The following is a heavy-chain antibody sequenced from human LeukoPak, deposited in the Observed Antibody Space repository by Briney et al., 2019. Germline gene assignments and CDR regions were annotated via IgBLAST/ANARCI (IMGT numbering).Heavy chain of an antibody. CDR1: VLTVSSYG. Sequence: PGGSLRLSCAASVLTVSSYGMSWVRQAPGKGLEWVSTIIGSAVNTYYADSVKGRFTISRDDSKNTVYLQMNSLRAEDTAVYSCAKYTSGTSYRGIDQSGQGTLVTVSS. V-gene: IGHV3-23*01. CDR2: IIGSAVNT. CDR3: AKYTSGTSYRGIDQ. J-gene: IGHJ4*02. D-gene: IGHD1-26*01.